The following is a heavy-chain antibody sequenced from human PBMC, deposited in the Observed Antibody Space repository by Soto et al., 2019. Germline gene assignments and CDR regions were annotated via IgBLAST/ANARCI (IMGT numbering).Heavy chain of an antibody. Sequence: GGSLRLSCAASGFTFSSYGMHWFRQAPGKGLEWVAVIWYDGSNKYYADSVKGRFTISRDNSKNTLYLQMNSLRAEDTAVYYCARDRNDFWSGYYSDYYYGMDVWGQGTTVTVSS. CDR3: ARDRNDFWSGYYSDYYYGMDV. J-gene: IGHJ6*02. D-gene: IGHD3-3*01. CDR2: IWYDGSNK. V-gene: IGHV3-33*01. CDR1: GFTFSSYG.